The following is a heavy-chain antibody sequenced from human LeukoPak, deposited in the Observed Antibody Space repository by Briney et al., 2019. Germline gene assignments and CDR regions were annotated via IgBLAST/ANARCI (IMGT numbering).Heavy chain of an antibody. CDR2: ISSSGSTI. D-gene: IGHD5-12*01. CDR3: AKARFSGYGQFDY. V-gene: IGHV3-48*03. CDR1: GFTFSSYE. J-gene: IGHJ4*02. Sequence: PGGSLRLSCAASGFTFSSYEMNWVRQAPGKGLEWVSYISSSGSTIYYADSVKGRFTISGDDSKNTLYLQMNSLRAEDTAVYYCAKARFSGYGQFDYWGQGTLVTVSS.